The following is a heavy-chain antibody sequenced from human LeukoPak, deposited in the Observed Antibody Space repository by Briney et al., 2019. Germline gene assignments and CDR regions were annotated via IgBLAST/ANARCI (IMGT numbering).Heavy chain of an antibody. V-gene: IGHV3-7*01. Sequence: PGGSLRLSCTGSGFTFGDYAISWVRQAPGKGLEWVANINQDGSLKTYVDSVKGRFTISRDNAKNSLYLQMNSLRADDTAVYYCANTPAARGDYWGQGTLVTVSS. CDR3: ANTPAARGDY. J-gene: IGHJ4*02. CDR1: GFTFGDYA. CDR2: INQDGSLK. D-gene: IGHD6-6*01.